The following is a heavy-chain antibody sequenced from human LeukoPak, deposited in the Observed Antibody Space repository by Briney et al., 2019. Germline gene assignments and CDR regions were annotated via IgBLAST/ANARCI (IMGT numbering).Heavy chain of an antibody. CDR3: APLGATYYYYYYGMDV. D-gene: IGHD1-26*01. V-gene: IGHV4-59*08. Sequence: SETLSLTCTVSGGSISSYYWSWIRQPPGKGLEWSGYIYYSGSTNYNPSLKSRVTISVDTSKNQFSLKLSSVTAADTAVYYCAPLGATYYYYYYGMDVWGQGTTVTVSS. CDR2: IYYSGST. J-gene: IGHJ6*02. CDR1: GGSISSYY.